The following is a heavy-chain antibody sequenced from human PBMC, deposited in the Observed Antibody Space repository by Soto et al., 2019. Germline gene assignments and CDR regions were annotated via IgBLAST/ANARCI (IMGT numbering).Heavy chain of an antibody. D-gene: IGHD6-13*01. CDR2: MNPNSGNT. J-gene: IGHJ6*02. V-gene: IGHV1-8*01. Sequence: QVQLVQSGAEVKKPGASVKVSCKASGYTFTSYDINWVRQATGQGLEWMGWMNPNSGNTGYAQNFQGRVTMTRNTSISTAYMELSSVRSEDTAVYYWARRGYSSSWYYYYYYGMDVWGQGTTVTVSS. CDR1: GYTFTSYD. CDR3: ARRGYSSSWYYYYYYGMDV.